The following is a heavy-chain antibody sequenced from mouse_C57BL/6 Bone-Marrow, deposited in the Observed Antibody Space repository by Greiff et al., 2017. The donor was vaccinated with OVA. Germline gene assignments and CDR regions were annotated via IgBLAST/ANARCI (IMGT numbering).Heavy chain of an antibody. J-gene: IGHJ4*01. CDR2: ISYSGST. CDR3: ARSFDYDVRAMDY. V-gene: IGHV3-8*01. Sequence: EVQLVESGPGLAKPSQTLSLTCSVTGYSITSDYWNWIRKFPGNKLEYMGYISYSGSTYYNPSLKSRISITRDTSKNQYYLQWNSVTTEDTATYYCARSFDYDVRAMDYWGQGTSVTVSS. CDR1: GYSITSDY. D-gene: IGHD2-4*01.